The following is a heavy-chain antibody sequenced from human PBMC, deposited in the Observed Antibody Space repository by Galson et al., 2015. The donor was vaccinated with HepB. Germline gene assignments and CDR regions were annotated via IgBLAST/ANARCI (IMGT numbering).Heavy chain of an antibody. CDR3: ARGQGCSGGSCRGVWNY. Sequence: LSLTCAVSGGSFSGYYWSWIRQPPGKGLEWIGEINHSGSTNYNPSLKSRVTISVDTSKNQFSLKLSSVTAADTAVYYCARGQGCSGGSCRGVWNYWGQGTLVTVSS. J-gene: IGHJ4*02. CDR2: INHSGST. V-gene: IGHV4-34*01. D-gene: IGHD2-15*01. CDR1: GGSFSGYY.